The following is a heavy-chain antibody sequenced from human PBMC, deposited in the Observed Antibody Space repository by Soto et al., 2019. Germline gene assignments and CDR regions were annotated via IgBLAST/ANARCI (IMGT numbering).Heavy chain of an antibody. J-gene: IGHJ4*02. CDR3: AAHDSGGYYAEY. D-gene: IGHD3-22*01. V-gene: IGHV4-39*01. CDR2: IHYIGGT. CDR1: GDSVTISDYY. Sequence: QLQLQESGPGLVKPSETLSLTCTVSGDSVTISDYYWGWIRQPPGKGLEWIGSIHYIGGTYYNPSLKSRVTISEDTSKKQFSLKLTSVTAADAAVYYCAAHDSGGYYAEYWGQGTLVTVSA.